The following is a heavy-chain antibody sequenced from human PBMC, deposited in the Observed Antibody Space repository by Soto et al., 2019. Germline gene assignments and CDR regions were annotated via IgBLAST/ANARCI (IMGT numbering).Heavy chain of an antibody. D-gene: IGHD5-12*01. J-gene: IGHJ5*02. V-gene: IGHV1-69*01. CDR3: AGDFGYSAYVHNWFDP. CDR1: GGTFSSYA. Sequence: QVQLVQSGAEVKKPGSSVKVSCKAAGGTFSSYAISWVRQAPGQGLEWMGGIMPIFGKANYAQKFKGRVMITADASTSTAYKELSSLRSEDTAVYYSAGDFGYSAYVHNWFDPWGQGTLVTVSS. CDR2: IMPIFGKA.